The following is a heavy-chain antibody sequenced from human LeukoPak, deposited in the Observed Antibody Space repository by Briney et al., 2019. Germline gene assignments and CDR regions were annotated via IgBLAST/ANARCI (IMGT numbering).Heavy chain of an antibody. Sequence: GASVKVSCKASGYTFTSYAMNWVRQAPGQGLEWMGWINTNTGNPTYAQGFTGRFVFSLDTSVSTAYLQISSLKAEDTAVYYCARDESVKKPYYMDVWGKGTTVTVSS. CDR1: GYTFTSYA. CDR2: INTNTGNP. J-gene: IGHJ6*03. V-gene: IGHV7-4-1*02. CDR3: ARDESVKKPYYMDV.